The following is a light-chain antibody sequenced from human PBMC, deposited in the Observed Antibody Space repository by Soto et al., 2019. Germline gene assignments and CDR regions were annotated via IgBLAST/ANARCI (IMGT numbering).Light chain of an antibody. CDR2: NVR. J-gene: IGLJ2*01. V-gene: IGLV2-14*01. CDR3: SSYTNSGTVL. CDR1: SSDVGGYDY. Sequence: QSALTQPASVSGSPGQSITISCTGTSSDVGGYDYVSWYQQYAGKAPKLTIYNVRNRPSGVSNRFSGSKSGNTASLTISGLQPEDAADYFCSSYTNSGTVLFGGGTNLTVL.